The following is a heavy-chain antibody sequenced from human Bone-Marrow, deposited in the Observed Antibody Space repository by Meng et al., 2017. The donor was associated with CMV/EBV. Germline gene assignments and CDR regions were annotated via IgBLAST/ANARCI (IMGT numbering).Heavy chain of an antibody. J-gene: IGHJ6*02. D-gene: IGHD2-2*02. CDR3: ARAVVVVPAAIRDYYYYGMDV. Sequence: SETLSLTCAVSGGSISSSNWWSWVRQPPGKGLEWIGEIYHSGSTNYNPSLKSRVTISVDTSKNQFSLKLSSVTAADTAVYYCARAVVVVPAAIRDYYYYGMDVWGQGTTVTVSS. V-gene: IGHV4-4*02. CDR1: GGSISSSNW. CDR2: IYHSGST.